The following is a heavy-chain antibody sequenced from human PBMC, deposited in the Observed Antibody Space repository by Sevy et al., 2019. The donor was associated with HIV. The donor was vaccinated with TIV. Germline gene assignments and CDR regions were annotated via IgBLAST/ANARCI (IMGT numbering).Heavy chain of an antibody. CDR1: GGTFSNYA. CDR2: IIPIFGTT. V-gene: IGHV1-69*13. J-gene: IGHJ4*02. CDR3: ARTPILVIPGATDLYFDN. Sequence: ASVKVSCKASGGTFSNYALSWARQAPGQGLEWMGGIIPIFGTTNFEQTFQGRVTITADEFTSTAYMELSSLRSADTAVYYCARTPILVIPGATDLYFDNWGQGTLVTVSS. D-gene: IGHD2-2*01.